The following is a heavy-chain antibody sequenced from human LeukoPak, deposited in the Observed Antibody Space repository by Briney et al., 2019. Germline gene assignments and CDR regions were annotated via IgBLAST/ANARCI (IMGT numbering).Heavy chain of an antibody. D-gene: IGHD3-16*01. CDR2: IYYSGTT. V-gene: IGHV4-34*01. CDR1: GGSFSGYY. Sequence: MSSETLSLTCAVYGGSFSGYYWSWIRQPPGKGLEWIGEIYYSGTTNYNPSLKSRVIISIDTSKNQISLKLNSVTAADTGLYFCARGNGGKGTYWGQGALVTVSS. CDR3: ARGNGGKGTY. J-gene: IGHJ4*02.